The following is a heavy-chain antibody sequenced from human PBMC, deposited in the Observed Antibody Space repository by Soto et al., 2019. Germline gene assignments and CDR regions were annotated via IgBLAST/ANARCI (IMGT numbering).Heavy chain of an antibody. CDR2: VNPNSGGT. J-gene: IGHJ6*02. CDR3: AREHSSSWYGTYYYYGMDV. Sequence: ASVKVSCKASGYTFTGYYMHWVRQAPGQGLEWMGWVNPNSGGTNYAQKFQGWVTMTRDTSISTAYMELSRLRSDDTAVYYCAREHSSSWYGTYYYYGMDVWGQGTTVTVSS. V-gene: IGHV1-2*04. CDR1: GYTFTGYY. D-gene: IGHD6-13*01.